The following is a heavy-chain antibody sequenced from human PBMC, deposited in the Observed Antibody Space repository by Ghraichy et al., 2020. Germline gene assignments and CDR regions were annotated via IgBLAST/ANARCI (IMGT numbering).Heavy chain of an antibody. CDR3: AKGGYYFGIVV. J-gene: IGHJ6*02. CDR2: ILGSGDST. V-gene: IGHV3-23*01. Sequence: GGSLRLSCAASGFTFSTYAMSWVRQAPGKGLEWVSVILGSGDSTFYADSVKGRFTISRDNFRNTLYLEMNSLRVEDTAVYYCAKGGYYFGIVVWGQGTTVTVSS. CDR1: GFTFSTYA.